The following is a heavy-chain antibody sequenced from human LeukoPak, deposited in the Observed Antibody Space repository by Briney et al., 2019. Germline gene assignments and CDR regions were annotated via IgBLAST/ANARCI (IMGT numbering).Heavy chain of an antibody. CDR2: ISSSSSTI. V-gene: IGHV3-48*01. D-gene: IGHD6-19*01. CDR3: AKEENLGYSSGFDY. CDR1: GFTFSSYS. J-gene: IGHJ4*02. Sequence: GGSLRLSCAASGFTFSSYSMNWVRQAPGKGLEWVSYISSSSSTIYYADSVKGRFTISRDNSKNTLYLQMNSLSAEDTAVYYCAKEENLGYSSGFDYWGQGTLVTVSS.